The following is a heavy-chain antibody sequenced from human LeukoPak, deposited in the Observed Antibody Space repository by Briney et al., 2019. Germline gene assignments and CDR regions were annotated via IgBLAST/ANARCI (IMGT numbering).Heavy chain of an antibody. Sequence: SGGSLRLSCEASGFTFSINAMSWVRQAPGKGLEWVSSITDTSSHTYYTESVKGRFTISRDNSKNTLSLQMNNLRAEDTAVYFCAKRPLTGSWFDYWGPGTLVIVSS. V-gene: IGHV3-23*01. D-gene: IGHD3-10*01. CDR1: GFTFSINA. CDR3: AKRPLTGSWFDY. J-gene: IGHJ4*02. CDR2: ITDTSSHT.